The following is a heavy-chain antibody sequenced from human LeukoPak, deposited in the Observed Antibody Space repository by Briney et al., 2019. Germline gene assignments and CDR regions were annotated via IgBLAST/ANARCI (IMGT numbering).Heavy chain of an antibody. CDR2: ISYDGSNK. Sequence: GRSLRLSCAASGFTFSSYAMHWVRQAPGKGLEWVAVISYDGSNKYYADSVKGRFTISRDTSKNTLYLQMSSLRAEDTAVYYCARDQGYYFDYWGQGTLVTVSS. V-gene: IGHV3-30-3*01. J-gene: IGHJ4*02. CDR3: ARDQGYYFDY. CDR1: GFTFSSYA.